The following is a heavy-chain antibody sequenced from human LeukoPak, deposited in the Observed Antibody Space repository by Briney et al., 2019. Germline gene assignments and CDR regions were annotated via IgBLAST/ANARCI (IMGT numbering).Heavy chain of an antibody. CDR1: GGSISSYY. CDR2: IYYSGST. D-gene: IGHD3-16*01. V-gene: IGHV4-59*01. Sequence: PSETLSLTCTVSGGSISSYYWSWLRQPPGKGLEWIGYIYYSGSTNYNPSLKSRVTISVDTSKNQFSLKLSSVTAADTAVYYCARDYALRGFDYWGQGTLVTVSS. J-gene: IGHJ4*02. CDR3: ARDYALRGFDY.